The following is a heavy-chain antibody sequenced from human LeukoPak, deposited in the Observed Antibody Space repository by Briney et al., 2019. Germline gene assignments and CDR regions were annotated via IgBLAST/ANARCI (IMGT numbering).Heavy chain of an antibody. J-gene: IGHJ3*02. CDR3: ARDLSGKDAFDI. CDR1: GGSISSVDYY. D-gene: IGHD3-3*01. V-gene: IGHV4-30-4*01. CDR2: ISYSGST. Sequence: PSQTLSLTCTVSGGSISSVDYYWSWIRQPPGKGLEWIGYISYSGSTYYNPSPKSRVTLSVDTSKNQFSLKLSSVTAADTAVYYCARDLSGKDAFDIWGQGTMVTVSS.